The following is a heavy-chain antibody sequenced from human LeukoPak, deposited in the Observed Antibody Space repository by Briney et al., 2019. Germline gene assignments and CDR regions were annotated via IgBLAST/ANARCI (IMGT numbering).Heavy chain of an antibody. Sequence: SETLSLTCTVSGGSISSGRYYWSWIRQPAGKGLEWIGRIYTSGNTNYNPSLKSRVTISVDTSKNQFSLKLSSVTAADTAVYCCARETLAGRPSLSEYYFDYWGQGTLVTVSS. CDR3: ARETLAGRPSLSEYYFDY. J-gene: IGHJ4*02. CDR2: IYTSGNT. D-gene: IGHD6-6*01. V-gene: IGHV4-61*02. CDR1: GGSISSGRYY.